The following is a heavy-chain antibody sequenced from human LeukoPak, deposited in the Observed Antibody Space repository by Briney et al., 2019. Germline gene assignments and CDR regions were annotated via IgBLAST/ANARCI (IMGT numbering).Heavy chain of an antibody. CDR1: GGSISSYY. Sequence: SETLSLTCTVSGGSISSYYWSWIRQPPGKGLEWIGYIYYGGSTNYNPSLKSRVTISVDTSKNQFSLKLSSVTAADTAVYYCATSLAAAGSYYYYGMDVWGQGTTVTVSS. D-gene: IGHD6-13*01. CDR3: ATSLAAAGSYYYYGMDV. CDR2: IYYGGST. J-gene: IGHJ6*02. V-gene: IGHV4-59*01.